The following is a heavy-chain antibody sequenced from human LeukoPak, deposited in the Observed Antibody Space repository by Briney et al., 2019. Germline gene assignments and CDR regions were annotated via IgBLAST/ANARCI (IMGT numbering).Heavy chain of an antibody. CDR3: TKAPPGSSFDY. D-gene: IGHD6-13*01. Sequence: PGRSLRVSCAASGFTFRSYGMHWVRQAPGKGLEWVAVISYDGSNKYYADSVKGRFTISRDNSNNTLYLQMNSLRAEDTAVYYCTKAPPGSSFDYWGQGTLVTVSS. J-gene: IGHJ4*02. CDR2: ISYDGSNK. V-gene: IGHV3-30*18. CDR1: GFTFRSYG.